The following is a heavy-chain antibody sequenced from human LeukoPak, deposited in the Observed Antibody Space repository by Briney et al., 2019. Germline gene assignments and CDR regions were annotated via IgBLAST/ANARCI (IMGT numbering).Heavy chain of an antibody. Sequence: PSETLSLTCTVSGGSISSYYWSWIRQPPGKGLEWIGYINYSGSTNYNPSLKSRVTISVDTSKNQFSLKLSSVTAADTAVYYCASVGYCSGGSCPYGMDVWGQGTTVTVSS. CDR1: GGSISSYY. D-gene: IGHD2-15*01. J-gene: IGHJ6*02. V-gene: IGHV4-59*08. CDR3: ASVGYCSGGSCPYGMDV. CDR2: INYSGST.